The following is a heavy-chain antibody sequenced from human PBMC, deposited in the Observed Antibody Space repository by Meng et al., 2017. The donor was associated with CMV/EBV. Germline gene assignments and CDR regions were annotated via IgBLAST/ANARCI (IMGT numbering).Heavy chain of an antibody. CDR1: GGTFSSYT. V-gene: IGHV1-69*02. Sequence: SVKVSCKASGGTFSSYTISWVRQAPGQGLEWMGRIIPILGIANYAQKFQGRVTITADKSTSTAYMELSSLRPEDTAVYYCATVRPAYYYYGMDVWGQGTLVTVSS. CDR3: ATVRPAYYYYGMDV. CDR2: IIPILGIA. D-gene: IGHD2-2*01. J-gene: IGHJ6*02.